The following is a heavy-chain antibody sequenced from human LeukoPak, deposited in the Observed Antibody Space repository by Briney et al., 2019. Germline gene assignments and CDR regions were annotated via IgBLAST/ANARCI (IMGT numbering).Heavy chain of an antibody. CDR1: GGTFSSYA. CDR3: ARENYYDSSGYFGY. V-gene: IGHV1-69*05. J-gene: IGHJ4*02. D-gene: IGHD3-22*01. CDR2: IIPIFGTA. Sequence: SVKVSCKASGGTFSSYAISWVRQAPGQGLEWMGGIIPIFGTANYAQKFQGRVTITTDESTSTAYMELGSLRSEDTAVYYCARENYYDSSGYFGYWGQGTLVTVSS.